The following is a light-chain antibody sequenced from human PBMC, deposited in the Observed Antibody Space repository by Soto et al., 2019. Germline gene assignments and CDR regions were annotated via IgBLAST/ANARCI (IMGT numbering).Light chain of an antibody. Sequence: DVVMTQSPLSLPVTLGQPASISCRSSQSLVSSDGNTYLSWFHQRPGQSPRRLMYKVSSRDSGVPDRFSGSGSGTDFTLKISRVEAEDVGLYYCMQGTHWNTFGQGTKLEIK. J-gene: IGKJ2*01. CDR2: KVS. V-gene: IGKV2-30*01. CDR1: QSLVSSDGNTY. CDR3: MQGTHWNT.